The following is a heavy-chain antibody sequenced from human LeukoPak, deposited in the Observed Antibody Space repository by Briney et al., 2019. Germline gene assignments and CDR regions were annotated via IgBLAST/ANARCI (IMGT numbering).Heavy chain of an antibody. J-gene: IGHJ4*02. CDR2: IKEDGTDK. CDR3: VRDRGWLQFDY. Sequence: PGGSLRLSCGASGFTFSTYWMSWVRQAPGKGLEWVANIKEDGTDKYYVDSVKGRLTISRDNAKNSLYLQMSSLRAEDTAVYYCVRDRGWLQFDYWGQGTLATVSS. CDR1: GFTFSTYW. D-gene: IGHD5-24*01. V-gene: IGHV3-7*01.